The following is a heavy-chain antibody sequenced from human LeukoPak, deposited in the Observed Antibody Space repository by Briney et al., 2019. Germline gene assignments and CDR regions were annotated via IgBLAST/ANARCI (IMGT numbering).Heavy chain of an antibody. CDR1: GGSISSGDYY. Sequence: SETLSLTCTVSGGSISSGDYYWSWIRQPPGKGLEWIGYIYYSGSTYYNPSLKSQVTISVDTSKNQFSLKLSSVTAADTAVYYCARDKYYYGSGSAFDYWGQGTLVTVSS. D-gene: IGHD3-10*01. CDR2: IYYSGST. J-gene: IGHJ4*02. CDR3: ARDKYYYGSGSAFDY. V-gene: IGHV4-30-4*01.